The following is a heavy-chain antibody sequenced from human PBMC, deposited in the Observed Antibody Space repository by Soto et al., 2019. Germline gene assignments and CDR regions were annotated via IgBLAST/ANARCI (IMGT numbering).Heavy chain of an antibody. Sequence: ASVKVSXKASGYTFTSYYMHWVRQTPGQGLEWMGIINPSGGSTSYAQKFQGRVTMTRDTSTSTVYMELSSLRSEDTAVYYCARVPPRGYSGYDNVDIWGQGTMVTVSS. CDR2: INPSGGST. CDR1: GYTFTSYY. V-gene: IGHV1-46*03. D-gene: IGHD5-12*01. J-gene: IGHJ3*02. CDR3: ARVPPRGYSGYDNVDI.